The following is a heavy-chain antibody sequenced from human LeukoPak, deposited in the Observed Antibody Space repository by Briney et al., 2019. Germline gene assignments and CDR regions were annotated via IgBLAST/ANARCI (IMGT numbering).Heavy chain of an antibody. CDR1: GYTFTGYY. V-gene: IGHV1-2*02. D-gene: IGHD3-10*01. CDR2: INPNSGGT. J-gene: IGHJ6*03. CDR3: ATTFPGVRGVIITSYYYYMDV. Sequence: ASVKVSCKASGYTFTGYYMHWVRQAPGQGLEWMGWINPNSGGTNYAQKFQGRVTITADESTSTAYMELSSLRSEDTAVYYCATTFPGVRGVIITSYYYYMDVWGKGTTVTISS.